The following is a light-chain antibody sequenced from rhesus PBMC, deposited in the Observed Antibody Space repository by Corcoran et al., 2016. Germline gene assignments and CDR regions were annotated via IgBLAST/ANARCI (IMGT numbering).Light chain of an antibody. V-gene: IGKV3-35*01. CDR1: QSVSYS. CDR3: QQESKWPLT. CDR2: DAS. J-gene: IGKJ4*01. Sequence: EIVMTQSPATLSLSPGERATLSCRASQSVSYSLAWYQPKPGQAPRLLIYDASTRATGTPDRFSGSGSGTDFTLNIYSLEPEDVGFDFCQQESKWPLTFGGGTKVEIK.